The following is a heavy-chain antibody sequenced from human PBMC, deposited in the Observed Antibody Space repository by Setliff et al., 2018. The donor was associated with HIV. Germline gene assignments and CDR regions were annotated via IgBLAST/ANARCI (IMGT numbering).Heavy chain of an antibody. CDR3: ARSESSGNYHW. CDR2: ISSSGNYI. D-gene: IGHD1-26*01. CDR1: GFTFSIYT. V-gene: IGHV3-21*01. J-gene: IGHJ4*02. Sequence: GGSLRLSCAASGFTFSIYTINWVRQAPGKGLEWVSSISSSGNYINYADSVKGRFTISRDNAKNSLDLQMNSLRAEDTAVYFCARSESSGNYHWWGQGTLVTVSS.